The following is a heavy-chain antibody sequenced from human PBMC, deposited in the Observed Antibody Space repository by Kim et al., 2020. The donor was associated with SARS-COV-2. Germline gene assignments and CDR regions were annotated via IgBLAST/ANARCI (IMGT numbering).Heavy chain of an antibody. D-gene: IGHD3-3*02. CDR2: NFNRDDT. CDR3: ARGIDR. V-gene: IGHV1-2*02. J-gene: IGHJ5*02. Sequence: NFNRDDTNYAQNLQGRVTMTRDTSISTAYMELSRLRSDDTAVYYCARGIDRWGQGTLVTVTS.